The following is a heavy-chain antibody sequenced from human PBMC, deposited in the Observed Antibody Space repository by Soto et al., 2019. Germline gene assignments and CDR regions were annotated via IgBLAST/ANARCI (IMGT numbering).Heavy chain of an antibody. CDR1: GYTFTGYY. D-gene: IGHD6-13*01. V-gene: IGHV1-2*04. Sequence: ASVKVSCKASGYTFTGYYMHWVRQAPGQGLEWMGWINPNSGGTNYAQKFQGWVTMTRDTSISTAYMELSRLRSDDTAVYYCAREIAAAGNDAFDSWGQGTMVTVSS. J-gene: IGHJ3*02. CDR2: INPNSGGT. CDR3: AREIAAAGNDAFDS.